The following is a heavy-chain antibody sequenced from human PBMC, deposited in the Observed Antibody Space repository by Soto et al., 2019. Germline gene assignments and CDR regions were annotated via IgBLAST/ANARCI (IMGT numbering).Heavy chain of an antibody. Sequence: PVQAVMISCESSVCSFGSYRSDRVRQMGRKGLESMGIIYPGDSDTRYSPSFQGQVTISADKSLTTAYLQWTSLKASDTALYYCARTRSYAHGFYYDGMDVWGQGTTVTGSS. CDR1: VCSFGSYR. D-gene: IGHD2-2*01. CDR3: ARTRSYAHGFYYDGMDV. CDR2: IYPGDSDT. V-gene: IGHV5-51*01. J-gene: IGHJ6*01.